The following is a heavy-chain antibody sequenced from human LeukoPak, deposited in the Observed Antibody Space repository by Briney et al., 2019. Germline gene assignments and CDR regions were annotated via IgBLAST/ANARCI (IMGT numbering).Heavy chain of an antibody. Sequence: PSETLSLTCAVYGGSFSGYYWSWIRQPPGKGLEWIGEINHSGSSNYNPSLKSRVTISVDTSKNQFSLKLSSVTAADTAVYYCARRIQPRITMVRATYGAFDIWGQGTMVTVSS. J-gene: IGHJ3*02. V-gene: IGHV4-34*01. CDR2: INHSGSS. D-gene: IGHD3-10*01. CDR3: ARRIQPRITMVRATYGAFDI. CDR1: GGSFSGYY.